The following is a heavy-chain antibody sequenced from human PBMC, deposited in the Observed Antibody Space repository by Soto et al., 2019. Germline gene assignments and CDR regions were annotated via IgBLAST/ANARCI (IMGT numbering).Heavy chain of an antibody. V-gene: IGHV4-39*01. Sequence: PSETLSLTCTVSGGSISSSSYYWGWIRQPPGKGLEWIGSIYYSGSTYYNPSLKSRVTISVDTSKNQFSLKLSSVTAADTAVYYCARHDGTVTTFGWFDPWGQGTLVTVSS. D-gene: IGHD4-17*01. CDR1: GGSISSSSYY. CDR3: ARHDGTVTTFGWFDP. J-gene: IGHJ5*02. CDR2: IYYSGST.